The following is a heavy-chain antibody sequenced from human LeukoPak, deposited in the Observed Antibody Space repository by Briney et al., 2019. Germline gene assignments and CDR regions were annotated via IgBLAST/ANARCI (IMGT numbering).Heavy chain of an antibody. D-gene: IGHD2-2*01. CDR2: INHCGST. Sequence: PSETLSLTCAVSGGSFSGYYWSWIRQPPGPGLEWIGEINHCGSTNYNPSLKSRVTITGDTSKNQFPMKLSSVTAADTAVYYCARTGVYCSSTRCYFARFRSDYYYMDVWGKGTTVTVS. CDR1: GGSFSGYY. CDR3: ARTGVYCSSTRCYFARFRSDYYYMDV. J-gene: IGHJ6*03. V-gene: IGHV4-34*01.